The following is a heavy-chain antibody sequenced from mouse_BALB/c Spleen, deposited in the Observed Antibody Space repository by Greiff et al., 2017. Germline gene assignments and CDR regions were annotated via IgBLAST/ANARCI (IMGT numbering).Heavy chain of an antibody. CDR1: GFSLTSYG. J-gene: IGHJ4*01. Sequence: QVQLKQSGPDLVAPSQSLSITCTVSGFSLTSYGVHWVRQPPGKGLEWLVVIWSDGSTTYNSALKSRLSISKDNSKSQVFLKMNSLQTDDTAMYYCARHNYYGSSYYAMDYWGQGTSVTVSS. CDR3: ARHNYYGSSYYAMDY. CDR2: IWSDGST. D-gene: IGHD1-1*01. V-gene: IGHV2-6-2*01.